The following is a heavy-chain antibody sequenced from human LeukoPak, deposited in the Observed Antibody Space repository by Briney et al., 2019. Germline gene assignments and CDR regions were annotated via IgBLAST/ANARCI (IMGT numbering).Heavy chain of an antibody. J-gene: IGHJ4*02. CDR1: GGTFSSYA. CDR3: ARDNRGYSYGKYYFDY. V-gene: IGHV1-69*13. Sequence: ASVKVSCKASGGTFSSYAISWVRQAPGQGLEWMGGIIPIFGTANYAQKFQGRVTITADESTSTAYMELSSLRSEDTAVYYCARDNRGYSYGKYYFDYWGQGTLVTVSS. CDR2: IIPIFGTA. D-gene: IGHD5-18*01.